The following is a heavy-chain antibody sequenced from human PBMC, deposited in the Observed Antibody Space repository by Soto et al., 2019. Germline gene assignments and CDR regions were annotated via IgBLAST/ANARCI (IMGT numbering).Heavy chain of an antibody. V-gene: IGHV3-23*01. J-gene: IGHJ4*02. CDR2: ISGSGGST. D-gene: IGHD3-9*01. Sequence: EVQLLESGGGLVQPGGSLRLSCAASGFTFSSYAMSWVRQAPGKGLEWVSAISGSGGSTYYADSVKGRFTISRDNSKNTLYLQMNSLRAEDTAVYYCAKIYFDWLLAPLLCDYWGQGTLVTVSS. CDR3: AKIYFDWLLAPLLCDY. CDR1: GFTFSSYA.